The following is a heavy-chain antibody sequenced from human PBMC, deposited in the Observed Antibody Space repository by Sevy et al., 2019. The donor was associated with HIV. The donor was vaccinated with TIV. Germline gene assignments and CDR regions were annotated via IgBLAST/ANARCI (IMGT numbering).Heavy chain of an antibody. V-gene: IGHV3-7*01. CDR3: ARAMGV. J-gene: IGHJ6*02. Sequence: GGSLRLSCVGSGISISSHWMNWVRQSPGKGVEWVTNINQDGSEIYYVDSVKGRFTISRENAKNSGYLQMHSLRVEDSGVYYCARAMGVWGQGTTVTVS. CDR1: GISISSHW. CDR2: INQDGSEI.